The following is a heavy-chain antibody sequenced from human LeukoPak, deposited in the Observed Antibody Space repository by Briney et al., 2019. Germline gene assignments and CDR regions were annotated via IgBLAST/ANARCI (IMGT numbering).Heavy chain of an antibody. CDR1: GASFSSSH. D-gene: IGHD2/OR15-2a*01. V-gene: IGHV4-59*01. CDR2: LSYTGKT. J-gene: IGHJ4*02. CDR3: SEGYFEPFAH. Sequence: PSETLSLTCVVSGASFSSSHWNWVRHLPGKGLEWIGCLSYTGKTDYNPSLTRRVTISLDTSKNQVSLKLRFVTAADTAVYYCSEGYFEPFAHWGQGILVTVSS.